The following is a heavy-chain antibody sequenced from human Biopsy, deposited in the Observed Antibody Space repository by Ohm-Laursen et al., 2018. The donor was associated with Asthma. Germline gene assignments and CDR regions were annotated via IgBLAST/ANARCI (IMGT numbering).Heavy chain of an antibody. CDR1: GVNVTNNY. J-gene: IGHJ3*02. Sequence: SLRLSCAASGVNVTNNYMTWVRQAPGKGLEWVSIMYAGGSRFYADRVKGRFTISRDNSKNTLYLQVDSLRPEDTALYYCARAGDTNDYGPAFDIWGLGTMVTVSS. CDR3: ARAGDTNDYGPAFDI. D-gene: IGHD4-17*01. CDR2: MYAGGSR. V-gene: IGHV3-53*01.